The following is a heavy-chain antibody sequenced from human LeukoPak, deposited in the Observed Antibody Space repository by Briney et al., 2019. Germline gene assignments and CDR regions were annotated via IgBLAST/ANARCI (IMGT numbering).Heavy chain of an antibody. CDR2: ISGSGGST. D-gene: IGHD1-20*01. J-gene: IGHJ3*02. CDR1: GFIFSSYA. CDR3: AKDLRYNWNDLYDAFDI. Sequence: GGSLRLSCAASGFIFSSYAMSWVRQAPGKGLEWVSAISGSGGSTYYADSVKGRFTISRDNSKNTLYLQMNSLRAEDTAVYYCAKDLRYNWNDLYDAFDIWGQGTMVTVSS. V-gene: IGHV3-23*01.